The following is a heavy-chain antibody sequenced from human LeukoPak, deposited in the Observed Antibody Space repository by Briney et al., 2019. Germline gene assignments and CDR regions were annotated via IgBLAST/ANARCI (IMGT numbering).Heavy chain of an antibody. Sequence: PSGTLSLTCTVSGDSISTYYWSWIRQPPGKGLEWIGYIYYSGNTNYNPSLKSRVTISVDTSKNQFSLKLSSVTAADTAVYYCARGRGHYYYHGMDVWGQGTTVTVSS. D-gene: IGHD3-10*01. V-gene: IGHV4-59*01. CDR2: IYYSGNT. CDR3: ARGRGHYYYHGMDV. CDR1: GDSISTYY. J-gene: IGHJ6*02.